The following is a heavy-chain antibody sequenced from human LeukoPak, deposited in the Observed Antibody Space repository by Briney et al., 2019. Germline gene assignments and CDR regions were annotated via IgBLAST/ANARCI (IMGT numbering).Heavy chain of an antibody. J-gene: IGHJ4*02. CDR1: GFTFSSYG. CDR2: ISGSGGRT. Sequence: AGGTLRLSCAASGFTFSSYGMSWVRQAPGKGLEWVSTISGSGGRTYYADSVKGRFTISRDNSKNTLYLQMNSLRAEDTAVYYCAKEDCSGGSCYDYWGQGTLVTVSS. V-gene: IGHV3-23*01. D-gene: IGHD2-15*01. CDR3: AKEDCSGGSCYDY.